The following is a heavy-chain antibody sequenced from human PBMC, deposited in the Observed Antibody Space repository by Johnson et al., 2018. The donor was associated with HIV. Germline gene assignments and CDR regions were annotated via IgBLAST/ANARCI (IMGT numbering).Heavy chain of an antibody. J-gene: IGHJ3*02. CDR2: INWNGGST. D-gene: IGHD5-12*01. CDR3: GREGLRHDAFDI. CDR1: GFTFDDYG. Sequence: VQLVESGGGVVRPGGSLRLSCVASGFTFDDYGMSWVRQAPRKGLEWVSGINWNGGSTGYADSVKGRFTISRDNAKNSMYLQMDSLRAEDTAVYYCGREGLRHDAFDIWGQGTMVTVSS. V-gene: IGHV3-20*04.